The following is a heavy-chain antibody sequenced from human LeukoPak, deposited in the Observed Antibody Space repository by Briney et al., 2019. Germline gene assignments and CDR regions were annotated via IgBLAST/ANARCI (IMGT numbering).Heavy chain of an antibody. J-gene: IGHJ4*02. CDR1: GFTFSSYA. V-gene: IGHV3-30-3*01. CDR2: ISYDGSNK. D-gene: IGHD6-13*01. CDR3: AREINSSSVNY. Sequence: GGPLRLSCAASGFTFSSYAMHWVRQAPGKGLEWVAVISYDGSNKYYADCVKGRFTISRDNSKNTLYLQMSSLRAEDTAVYYCAREINSSSVNYWGQGTLVTVSS.